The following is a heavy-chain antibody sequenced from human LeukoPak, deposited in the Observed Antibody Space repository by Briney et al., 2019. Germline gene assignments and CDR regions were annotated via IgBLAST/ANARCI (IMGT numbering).Heavy chain of an antibody. Sequence: ASVKVSCKASGYTFNNYDISWVRQAPGQGLEWMGWISAYNGNTNYAQKFQGRVTMTTDTSTSTANMDLRSLRFDDTAVYYCARYCSSVSCYSPLYYMDVWGTGTTVTVSS. CDR1: GYTFNNYD. D-gene: IGHD2-15*01. CDR3: ARYCSSVSCYSPLYYMDV. J-gene: IGHJ6*03. CDR2: ISAYNGNT. V-gene: IGHV1-18*01.